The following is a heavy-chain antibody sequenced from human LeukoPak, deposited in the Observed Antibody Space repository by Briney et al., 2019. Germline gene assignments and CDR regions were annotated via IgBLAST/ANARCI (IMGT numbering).Heavy chain of an antibody. J-gene: IGHJ4*02. Sequence: GGSLRLSCAASGFTFSNFWMSWVRQAPGKGLEWVAFIRYDGSNKYYADSVKGRFTISRDNSKNTLYLQMNSLRAEDTAVYYCAKDFYYDSSGYYRAYFDYWGQGTLVTVSS. CDR2: IRYDGSNK. CDR3: AKDFYYDSSGYYRAYFDY. D-gene: IGHD3-22*01. CDR1: GFTFSNFW. V-gene: IGHV3-30*02.